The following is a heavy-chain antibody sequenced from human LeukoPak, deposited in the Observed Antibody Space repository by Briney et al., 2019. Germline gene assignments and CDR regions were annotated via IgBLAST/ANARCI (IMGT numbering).Heavy chain of an antibody. D-gene: IGHD6-6*01. CDR3: ARRGGSSSRRSPIDY. V-gene: IGHV3-7*01. CDR1: GFTFSDYW. Sequence: GGSLRLSCTASGFTFSDYWTTWVRQAPGKGPEWVANIKQDGSQRYYVDSVRDRFTISRDNAKNSLFLQMNGLRAEDTAVYYCARRGGSSSRRSPIDYWGQGTLVTVSS. J-gene: IGHJ4*02. CDR2: IKQDGSQR.